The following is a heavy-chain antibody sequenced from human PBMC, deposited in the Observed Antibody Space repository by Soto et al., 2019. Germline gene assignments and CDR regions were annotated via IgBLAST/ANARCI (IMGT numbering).Heavy chain of an antibody. CDR1: GFTFSSYA. CDR2: ITSDGRT. Sequence: LRLSCAASGFTFSSYAMSWVRQAAGKGLEWVSIITSDGRTYYADSVKGRFTISRDNSKNTVYLQMNSLRAEDTAVYYCAKDYSTVTTDPLSVVLFDYWGQGALVTVSS. V-gene: IGHV3-23*01. J-gene: IGHJ4*02. CDR3: AKDYSTVTTDPLSVVLFDY. D-gene: IGHD4-17*01.